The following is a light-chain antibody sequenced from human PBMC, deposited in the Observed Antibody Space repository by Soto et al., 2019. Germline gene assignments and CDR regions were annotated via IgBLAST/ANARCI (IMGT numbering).Light chain of an antibody. Sequence: QAVVTQPPSVSGAPGQRVTISCTGSSSNIGAGYDVHWYQQLPGTAPKLLIYGNSNRRSGVPDRFSGSKSGTSASLAITGLQAEDEADYYCQSYDSSLSGRVFGTGTKVTVL. CDR1: SSNIGAGYD. J-gene: IGLJ1*01. CDR2: GNS. V-gene: IGLV1-40*01. CDR3: QSYDSSLSGRV.